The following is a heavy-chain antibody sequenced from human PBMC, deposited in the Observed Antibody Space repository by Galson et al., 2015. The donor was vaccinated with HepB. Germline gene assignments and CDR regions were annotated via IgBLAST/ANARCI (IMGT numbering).Heavy chain of an antibody. CDR2: TYYRSKWYN. CDR3: ARGRRFGYYTFQH. J-gene: IGHJ1*01. Sequence: CAISGDSVSSNSAAWNWIRQSPSGGLEWLGRTYYRSKWYNDYAVSVKSRITINPDTSKNQFSLQLNSVTPEDTAVYYCARGRRFGYYTFQHWGQGTLVTVSS. D-gene: IGHD3-22*01. CDR1: GDSVSSNSAA. V-gene: IGHV6-1*01.